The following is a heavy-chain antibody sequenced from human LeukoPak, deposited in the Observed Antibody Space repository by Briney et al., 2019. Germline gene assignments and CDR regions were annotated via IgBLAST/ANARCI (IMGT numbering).Heavy chain of an antibody. V-gene: IGHV4-61*08. Sequence: SETLSLTCAVSGGSISSGGYSWSWIRQPPGKGLEWIGYISDGGAPTYNPSFKSRVSMSIDTSQNRFSLRVMSVTAADTAIYYCARNLGVRGTWFGGSQYYYYMDVWGKGTTVTVSS. D-gene: IGHD3-10*01. J-gene: IGHJ6*03. CDR2: ISDGGAP. CDR3: ARNLGVRGTWFGGSQYYYYMDV. CDR1: GGSISSGGYS.